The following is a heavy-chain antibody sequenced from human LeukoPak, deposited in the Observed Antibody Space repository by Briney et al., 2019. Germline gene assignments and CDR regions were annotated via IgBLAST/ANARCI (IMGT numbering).Heavy chain of an antibody. V-gene: IGHV1-46*01. CDR2: INPSGGST. CDR3: ARSAYCGGDCYSSLLFRDY. J-gene: IGHJ4*02. Sequence: GASVKVSCKASGYTFTSYYMHWMRQAPGQGLEWMGIINPSGGSTSYAQKFQGRVTMTRDTSTSTVYMELSSLRSEDTAVYYCARSAYCGGDCYSSLLFRDYWGQGTLVTVSS. D-gene: IGHD2-21*02. CDR1: GYTFTSYY.